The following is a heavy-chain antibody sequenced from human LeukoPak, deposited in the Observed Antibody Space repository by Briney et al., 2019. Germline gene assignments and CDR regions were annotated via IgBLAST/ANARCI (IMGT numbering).Heavy chain of an antibody. CDR3: ARDPDCSSTSCYFPKYYYYYGMDV. V-gene: IGHV4-61*02. Sequence: SETLSLTCTVSGGSISSGSYYWSWIRQPAGKGLEWIGRIYTSGSTNYNPSLKSRVTISVDTSKNQFPLKLSSVTAADTAVYYCARDPDCSSTSCYFPKYYYYYGMDVWGQGTTVTVSS. CDR1: GGSISSGSYY. D-gene: IGHD2-2*01. J-gene: IGHJ6*02. CDR2: IYTSGST.